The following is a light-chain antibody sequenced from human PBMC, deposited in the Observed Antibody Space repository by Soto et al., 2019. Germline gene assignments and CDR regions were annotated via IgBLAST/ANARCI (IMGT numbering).Light chain of an antibody. CDR1: QSVGGNF. CDR2: GAS. Sequence: EIVLTQSPGTLSLSPGERATLSCRASQSVGGNFLAWYQQKPGQAPRLLIYGASTRATGIPDRFSGSGSGTDFALTISRLEPEEFAVYHCQQYTNSPEWTFGQGTKVEIK. J-gene: IGKJ1*01. V-gene: IGKV3-20*01. CDR3: QQYTNSPEWT.